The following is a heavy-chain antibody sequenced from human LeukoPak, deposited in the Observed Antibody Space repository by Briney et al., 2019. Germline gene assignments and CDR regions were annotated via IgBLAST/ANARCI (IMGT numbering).Heavy chain of an antibody. CDR2: IYHSGNS. Sequence: ASETLSLTCTVSGGSISSSSYYWGWIRQPPGKGLEWIGSIYHSGNSYYNPSLKSRVTISVDTSKNQFSLKLSSVTAADTAVYYCARETCYFGSGSSGFDLWGQGTLVTVSS. J-gene: IGHJ5*02. D-gene: IGHD3-10*01. CDR3: ARETCYFGSGSSGFDL. V-gene: IGHV4-39*07. CDR1: GGSISSSSYY.